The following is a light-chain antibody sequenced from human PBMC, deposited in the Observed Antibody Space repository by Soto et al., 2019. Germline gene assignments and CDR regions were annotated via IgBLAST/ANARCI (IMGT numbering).Light chain of an antibody. CDR3: QQYGSSPPLT. CDR1: QSVSSSY. V-gene: IGKV3-20*01. Sequence: EIVLTQSPGTLSLSPGERATLSCRASQSVSSSYLAWYQQKPGQAPRLLIYGASSRATGIPDRFSGSGSGTDFTLTISRLEPEEFAVYYWQQYGSSPPLTFGGGTKGEIK. J-gene: IGKJ4*01. CDR2: GAS.